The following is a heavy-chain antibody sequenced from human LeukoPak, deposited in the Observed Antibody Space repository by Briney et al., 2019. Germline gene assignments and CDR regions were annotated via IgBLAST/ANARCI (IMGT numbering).Heavy chain of an antibody. CDR3: ARVPEGLGVLLMNFDY. D-gene: IGHD3-16*01. V-gene: IGHV1-18*01. J-gene: IGHJ4*02. Sequence: GASVKVSCKASGYTFTSYGISWVRQAPGQGLEWMGWISAYNGNTNYAQKLQGRVTMTTDTSMSTAYMELRSLRSDDTAVYYCARVPEGLGVLLMNFDYWGQGALVTVSS. CDR1: GYTFTSYG. CDR2: ISAYNGNT.